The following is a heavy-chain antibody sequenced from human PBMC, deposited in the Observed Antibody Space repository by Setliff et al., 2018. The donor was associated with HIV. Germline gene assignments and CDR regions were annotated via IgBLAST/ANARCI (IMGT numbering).Heavy chain of an antibody. CDR3: ATRPRIAARPFDY. D-gene: IGHD6-6*01. V-gene: IGHV4-31*03. CDR2: IFHSGDT. J-gene: IGHJ4*02. Sequence: PSETLSLTCSVSGVSVGSGDYYWHWIRQHPEKALEWIGYIFHSGDTYYNPSLKSRISMSVDTSKNQFSLESTSLTAADTAVYYCATRPRIAARPFDYWGQGMLVTVSS. CDR1: GVSVGSGDYY.